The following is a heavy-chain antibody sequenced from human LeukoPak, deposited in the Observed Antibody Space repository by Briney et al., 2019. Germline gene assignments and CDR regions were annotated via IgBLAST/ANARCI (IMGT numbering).Heavy chain of an antibody. CDR3: AGGYSYGTGGVLDY. V-gene: IGHV3-48*01. Sequence: GGSLRLSCAASGFTFNTYGMNWVRQAPGKGLEWLSYTSSSSSPIYYADSVKGRFTISRDNSKNTLYLQMNSLRAEDTAVFYCAGGYSYGTGGVLDYWGQGTLVTVSS. J-gene: IGHJ4*02. D-gene: IGHD5-18*01. CDR2: TSSSSSPI. CDR1: GFTFNTYG.